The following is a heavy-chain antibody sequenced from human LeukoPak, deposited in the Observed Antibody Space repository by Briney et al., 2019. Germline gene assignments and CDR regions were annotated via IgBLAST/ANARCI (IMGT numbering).Heavy chain of an antibody. V-gene: IGHV1-2*06. D-gene: IGHD2-8*01. CDR2: INPNSGGT. Sequence: GASVKVSCKASGYTFTGYYMHWVRQAPGQGLEWMGRINPNSGGTNYAQKFQGRVTMTRDTSISTAYMGLSRLRSDDTAVYYCASFTGLMVYAYSWYEGYWGQGTLVTVSS. CDR1: GYTFTGYY. J-gene: IGHJ4*02. CDR3: ASFTGLMVYAYSWYEGY.